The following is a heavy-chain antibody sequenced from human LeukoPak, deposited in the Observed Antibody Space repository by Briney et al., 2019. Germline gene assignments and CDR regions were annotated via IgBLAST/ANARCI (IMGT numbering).Heavy chain of an antibody. D-gene: IGHD3-22*01. V-gene: IGHV3-74*01. Sequence: GGSLRLSCAASGFIFSSYWMHWVRQAPGKGLVWVSRINSDGSSTSYADSVKGRFTISRDNSKNTLYLQMNSLRAEDTAVYYCARDSRQDYYDSSGYLWFAFDIWGQGTMVTVSS. CDR3: ARDSRQDYYDSSGYLWFAFDI. CDR1: GFIFSSYW. CDR2: INSDGSST. J-gene: IGHJ3*02.